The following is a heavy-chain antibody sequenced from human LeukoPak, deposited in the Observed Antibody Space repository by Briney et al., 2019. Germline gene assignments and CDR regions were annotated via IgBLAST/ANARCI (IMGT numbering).Heavy chain of an antibody. J-gene: IGHJ4*02. CDR3: ARTHDFWSGYADY. D-gene: IGHD3-3*01. V-gene: IGHV3-11*01. CDR1: GFTFSDYY. Sequence: PGGSLRLSCAASGFTFSDYYMSWIRQAPGKGLEWVSYISSGSTIYYADSVKGRFTISRDNAKNSLYLQMNSLRAEDTAVYYCARTHDFWSGYADYWGQGTLVTVSS. CDR2: ISSGSTI.